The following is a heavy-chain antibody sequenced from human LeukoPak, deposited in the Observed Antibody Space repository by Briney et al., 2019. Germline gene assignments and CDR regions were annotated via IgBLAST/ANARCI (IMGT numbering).Heavy chain of an antibody. CDR2: IYSGGST. V-gene: IGHV3-66*01. Sequence: GGSLRLSCAASGFTVSSNYMSWVRQAPGKGLEWVSVIYSGGSTYYADSVKGRFTISRDNSKNTLYLQMNSLRAEDTAVYYCARDSESYDILTGYYRAFDYWGQGTLVTVSS. CDR3: ARDSESYDILTGYYRAFDY. CDR1: GFTVSSNY. D-gene: IGHD3-9*01. J-gene: IGHJ4*02.